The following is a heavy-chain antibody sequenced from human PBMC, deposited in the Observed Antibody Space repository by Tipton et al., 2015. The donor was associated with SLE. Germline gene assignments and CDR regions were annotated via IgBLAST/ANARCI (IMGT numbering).Heavy chain of an antibody. CDR1: GGSFSGYY. CDR3: ASRTTVFWFDP. V-gene: IGHV4-34*01. J-gene: IGHJ5*02. CDR2: INHSGST. Sequence: TLSLTCAVYGGSFSGYYWSWIRQPPGKGLEWIGEINHSGSTNYNPSLKSRVTISVDTSKNQFSLKLSSVTAADTAVYYCASRTTVFWFDPWGQGTLVTVSS. D-gene: IGHD4-17*01.